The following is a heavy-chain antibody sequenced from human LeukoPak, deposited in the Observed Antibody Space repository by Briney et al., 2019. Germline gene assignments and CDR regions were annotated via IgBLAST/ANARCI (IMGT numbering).Heavy chain of an antibody. CDR2: ISYDGSDK. D-gene: IGHD1-14*01. CDR3: ARLSRDSGGLDV. Sequence: GGSLRLSCAASGFTFSSYAMSWVRQAPGKGLEWVAVISYDGSDKYYADSVKGRFTISRDTSKSTLFLQMNSLRAEDTAVYYCARLSRDSGGLDVWGQGTTVTVSS. CDR1: GFTFSSYA. J-gene: IGHJ6*02. V-gene: IGHV3-30-3*01.